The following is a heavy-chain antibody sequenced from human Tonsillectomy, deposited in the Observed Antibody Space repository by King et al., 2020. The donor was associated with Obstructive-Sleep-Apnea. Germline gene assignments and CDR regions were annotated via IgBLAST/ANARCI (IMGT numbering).Heavy chain of an antibody. CDR1: GYRVTRLS. CDR2: FDPEDGEK. J-gene: IGHJ4*02. Sequence: AQLVQSGAEVKKPGASVKVSCKVSGYRVTRLSMHWVRQAPGKGFEWMGGFDPEDGEKIYTQKFQGRVTMTEDTSTDTAYMELNSLKSEDTAVYYCVQDTWYGHGIFDYWGQGTLVTVSS. CDR3: VQDTWYGHGIFDY. D-gene: IGHD2-15*01. V-gene: IGHV1-24*01.